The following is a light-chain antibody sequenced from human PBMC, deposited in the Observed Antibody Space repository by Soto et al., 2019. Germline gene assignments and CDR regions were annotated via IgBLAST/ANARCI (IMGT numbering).Light chain of an antibody. Sequence: EIVMTQSPATLSVSPGERATLSCRASQSVTNNYLAWYQQKPGQAPRLLIYGVSTRATGIPARFSGSGSGTEFTLTICSLQSEDFAVYYCQQYSSWPLTFGGGTKVEIQ. CDR2: GVS. CDR3: QQYSSWPLT. CDR1: QSVTNN. V-gene: IGKV3-15*01. J-gene: IGKJ4*01.